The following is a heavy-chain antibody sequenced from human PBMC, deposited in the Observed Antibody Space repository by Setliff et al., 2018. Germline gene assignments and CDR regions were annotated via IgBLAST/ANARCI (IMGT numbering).Heavy chain of an antibody. CDR1: GFTFRSYA. CDR2: ISGSGYST. D-gene: IGHD1-26*01. J-gene: IGHJ4*02. CDR3: VKRLTTSGSYKAFDY. Sequence: GGSLRLSCAASGFTFRSYAMGWVRQSPGKGLEWVSVISGSGYSTYYADSVKGRFTTSRDNSKNTVFLQMNSLRAEDTAIYYCVKRLTTSGSYKAFDYWGQGTLVTVSS. V-gene: IGHV3-23*01.